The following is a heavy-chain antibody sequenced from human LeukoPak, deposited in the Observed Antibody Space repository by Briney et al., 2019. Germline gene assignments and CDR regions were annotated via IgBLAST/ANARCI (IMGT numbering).Heavy chain of an antibody. CDR3: AKVVVVAAADY. CDR1: GFSFSSFS. Sequence: GGSLRLSCAASGFSFSSFSMNWVRQAPGKGLEWVSYISGGSSFTYYVDSVKGRFTISRDNAKNSLYLQMNSLRAEDTAVYYCAKVVVVAAADYWGQGTLVTVSS. CDR2: ISGGSSFT. J-gene: IGHJ4*02. V-gene: IGHV3-21*04. D-gene: IGHD2-15*01.